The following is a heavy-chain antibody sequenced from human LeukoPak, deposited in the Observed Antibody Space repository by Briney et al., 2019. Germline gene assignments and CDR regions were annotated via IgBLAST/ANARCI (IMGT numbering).Heavy chain of an antibody. V-gene: IGHV3-23*01. D-gene: IGHD6-19*01. CDR1: GFTLRNYA. CDR2: ISGSGDTT. CDR3: AKQWLVRVLGYFDY. J-gene: IGHJ4*02. Sequence: GGSLRLSCTASGFTLRNYAMSWVRQAPGKGLEWVSGISGSGDTTDYADSVKGRFTISRDNSKKTLYLQMNSLTAEDTAVYYCAKQWLVRVLGYFDYWGQGTLVTVSS.